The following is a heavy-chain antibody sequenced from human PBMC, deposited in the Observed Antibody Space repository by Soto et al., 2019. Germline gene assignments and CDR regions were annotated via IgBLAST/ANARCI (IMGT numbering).Heavy chain of an antibody. J-gene: IGHJ4*02. D-gene: IGHD3-10*01. CDR2: INHSGST. CDR3: ARGRYGSGSYYLY. Sequence: SETLSLTCAVYGGSLSGYYWSWIRQPPGKGLEWIGEINHSGSTNYNPSLKSRVTISVDTSKNQFSLKLSSVTAADTAVYYCARGRYGSGSYYLYWGQGTLVTVSS. CDR1: GGSLSGYY. V-gene: IGHV4-34*01.